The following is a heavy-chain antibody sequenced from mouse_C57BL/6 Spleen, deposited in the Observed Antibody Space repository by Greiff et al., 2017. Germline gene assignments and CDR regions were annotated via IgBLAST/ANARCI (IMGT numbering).Heavy chain of an antibody. CDR1: GFTFTNTY. CDR3: AKDGGTDFGY. V-gene: IGHV14-3*01. D-gene: IGHD4-1*01. J-gene: IGHJ3*01. Sequence: EVQLQQSVAELVRPGASVKLSCTASGFTFTNTYMHWVKQRPEQGLEWIGRIDPANGNTKYAPKFQGKATITADTSSNPAYLQLSSLTSEDTAFSFCAKDGGTDFGYWGKGTMVTVAA. CDR2: IDPANGNT.